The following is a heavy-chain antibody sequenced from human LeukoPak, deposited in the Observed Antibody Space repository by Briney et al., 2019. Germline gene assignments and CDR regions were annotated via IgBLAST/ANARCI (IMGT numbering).Heavy chain of an antibody. Sequence: SETLSLTCAVSGYSNSSVYYWGWIRQPPGKGLEWIGSIYHSGSTYYNPSLKSRVTKSVDTSKNHFSVKLSSVPAADTPVYYCARLDPAMVSFDYWGQGTLVTVSS. J-gene: IGHJ4*02. V-gene: IGHV4-38-2*01. CDR3: ARLDPAMVSFDY. CDR1: GYSNSSVYY. CDR2: IYHSGST. D-gene: IGHD5-18*01.